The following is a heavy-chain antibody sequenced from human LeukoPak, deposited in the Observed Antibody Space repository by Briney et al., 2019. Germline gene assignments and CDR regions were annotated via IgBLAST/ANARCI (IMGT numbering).Heavy chain of an antibody. Sequence: GGSLRLSCAASGFTFSNYAMSWIRQAPGKGLEWVSSISGSGGSTNYADSVKGRFTISRDISKNTLSLQMNSLRAEDTAVYYCAKDLPSSVYYYYMDVWGKGTTVTVSS. V-gene: IGHV3-23*01. D-gene: IGHD5/OR15-5a*01. CDR2: ISGSGGST. CDR1: GFTFSNYA. J-gene: IGHJ6*03. CDR3: AKDLPSSVYYYYMDV.